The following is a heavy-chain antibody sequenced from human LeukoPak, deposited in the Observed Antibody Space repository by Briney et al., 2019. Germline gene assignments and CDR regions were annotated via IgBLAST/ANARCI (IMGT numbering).Heavy chain of an antibody. CDR2: IYSGGST. V-gene: IGHV3-66*01. CDR3: ASYDFCSGYFDQHMDV. CDR1: GFTVSSNY. Sequence: GGSLRLSCAASGFTVSSNYMSWVRQAPGKGLEWVSVIYSGGSTYYADSVKGRFTISRDNSKNTLYLQMNSLRAEDTAVYYCASYDFCSGYFDQHMDVWGQGTTVTVSS. J-gene: IGHJ6*02. D-gene: IGHD3-3*01.